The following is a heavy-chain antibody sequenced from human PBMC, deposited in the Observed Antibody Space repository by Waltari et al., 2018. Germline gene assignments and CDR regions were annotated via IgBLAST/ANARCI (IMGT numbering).Heavy chain of an antibody. V-gene: IGHV1-2*06. CDR1: GYTFTGYS. CDR2: INPNSGGT. CDR3: ARLAEGRCFDY. Sequence: QVQLVQPGPEVKKPGASVTVSCMASGYTFTGYSMHWVRQAPGQVLGGMGRINPNSGGTNYEQKFQGRVTMTRDTSISTADMGLSRLRSDDSAVDYCARLAEGRCFDYLGQGTLVTVPS. J-gene: IGHJ4*02.